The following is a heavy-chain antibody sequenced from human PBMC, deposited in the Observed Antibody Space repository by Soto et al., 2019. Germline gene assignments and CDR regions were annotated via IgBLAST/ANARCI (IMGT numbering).Heavy chain of an antibody. V-gene: IGHV3-74*01. J-gene: IGHJ5*02. Sequence: GGSLRLSCAASGFTFSSYWMHWVRQAPGKGLVWVSRINSDGSSTSYADSVKGRFTISRDNAKNTLYLQMNSLRAEDTAVYYCARVFGTRGVRNWYDLWGQGTLVIVYS. CDR3: ARVFGTRGVRNWYDL. D-gene: IGHD1-1*01. CDR1: GFTFSSYW. CDR2: INSDGSST.